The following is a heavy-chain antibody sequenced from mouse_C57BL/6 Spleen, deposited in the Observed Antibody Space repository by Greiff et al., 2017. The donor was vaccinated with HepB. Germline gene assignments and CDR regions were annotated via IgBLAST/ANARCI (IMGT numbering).Heavy chain of an antibody. Sequence: EVQLQQSGPELVKPGASVKISCKASGYTFTDYYMNWVKQSHGKSLEWIGDINPNNGGTSYNQKFKGKATLTVDKSSSTAYMELRSLTSEDSAVYYCARRTVTNFDYWGQGTTLSVSS. CDR2: INPNNGGT. CDR1: GYTFTDYY. V-gene: IGHV1-26*01. J-gene: IGHJ2*01. CDR3: ARRTVTNFDY. D-gene: IGHD4-1*01.